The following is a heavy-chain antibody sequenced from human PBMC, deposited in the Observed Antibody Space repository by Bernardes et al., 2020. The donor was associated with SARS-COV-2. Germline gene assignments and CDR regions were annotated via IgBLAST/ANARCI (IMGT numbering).Heavy chain of an antibody. Sequence: LSLTCSVYVGSFSVYYWSWIRQPPVKGLEWIGEINHSGSTNYNPSLKSRVTISVDTSKNQFSLKLSSVTAADTAVYYCARGHYGMDVWGQGTTVTVSS. V-gene: IGHV4-34*01. CDR1: VGSFSVYY. CDR3: ARGHYGMDV. J-gene: IGHJ6*02. CDR2: INHSGST.